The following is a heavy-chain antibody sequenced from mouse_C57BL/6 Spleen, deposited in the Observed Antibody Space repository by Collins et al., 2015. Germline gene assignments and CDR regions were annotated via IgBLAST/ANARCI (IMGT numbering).Heavy chain of an antibody. D-gene: IGHD1-1*01. CDR2: IRNKANGYTT. Sequence: EVKLVESGGGLVQPGGSLSLSCAASGFTFTDYYMSWVRQPPGKALEWLGFIRNKANGYTTEYSASVKGRFTISRDNSQSILYLQMNALRAEDSATYYCARRSSSQYFDVWGTGTTVTVSS. J-gene: IGHJ1*03. CDR3: ARRSSSQYFDV. V-gene: IGHV7-3*01. CDR1: GFTFTDYY.